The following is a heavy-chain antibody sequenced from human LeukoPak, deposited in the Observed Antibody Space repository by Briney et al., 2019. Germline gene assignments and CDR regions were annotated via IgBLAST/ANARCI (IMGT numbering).Heavy chain of an antibody. J-gene: IGHJ6*03. D-gene: IGHD3-3*01. CDR1: GYSISSGYY. CDR2: IYYSGST. Sequence: SETLSLTCTVSGYSISSGYYWCWIRQPPGKGLEWIGYIYYSGSTNYNPSLKSRVTISVDTSKNQFSLKLSSVTAADTAVYYCARVGGGNYYYYYMDVWGKGTTVTVSS. V-gene: IGHV4-61*01. CDR3: ARVGGGNYYYYYMDV.